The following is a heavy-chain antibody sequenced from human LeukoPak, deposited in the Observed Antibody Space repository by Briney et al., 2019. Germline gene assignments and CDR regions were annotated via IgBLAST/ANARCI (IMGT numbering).Heavy chain of an antibody. J-gene: IGHJ5*02. V-gene: IGHV3-30*04. CDR1: GFTFSSYA. CDR2: ISYDGSDK. CDR3: ARDFLDIVVVVAAMADNWFDP. Sequence: GRSLRLSCAASGFTFSSYAMHWVRQAPGKGLEWVSVISYDGSDKYYADSVKGRFTVSRDNSKNTLYLQMNSLRAEDTAVYYCARDFLDIVVVVAAMADNWFDPWGQGTLVTVSS. D-gene: IGHD2-15*01.